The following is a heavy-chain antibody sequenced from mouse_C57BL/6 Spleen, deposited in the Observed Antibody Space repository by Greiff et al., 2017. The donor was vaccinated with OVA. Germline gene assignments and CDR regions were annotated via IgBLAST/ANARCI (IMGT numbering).Heavy chain of an antibody. V-gene: IGHV5-17*01. CDR1: GFTFSDYG. CDR3: ARPRTGYYAMDY. D-gene: IGHD4-1*01. CDR2: ISSGSSTI. Sequence: EVMLVESGGGLVKPGGSLKLSCAASGFTFSDYGMHWVRQAPEKGLEWVAYISSGSSTIYYADTVKGRFTISRDNAKNTLFLQMTSLRSEDTAMYYCARPRTGYYAMDYWGQGTSVTVSS. J-gene: IGHJ4*01.